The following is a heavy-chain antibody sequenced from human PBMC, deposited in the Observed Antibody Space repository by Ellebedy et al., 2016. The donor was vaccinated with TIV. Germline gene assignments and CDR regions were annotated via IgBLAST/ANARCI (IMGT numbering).Heavy chain of an antibody. Sequence: MPSETLSLTCAVYGGSFSGYYWSWIRQPPGKGLEWIGEINHSGRTNYNPSLKSRVTISVDTSKNQFSLKLSSVTAADTAVYYCARSGSYYYFQHWGQGTLVTVSS. V-gene: IGHV4-34*01. CDR1: GGSFSGYY. CDR3: ARSGSYYYFQH. CDR2: INHSGRT. D-gene: IGHD1-26*01. J-gene: IGHJ1*01.